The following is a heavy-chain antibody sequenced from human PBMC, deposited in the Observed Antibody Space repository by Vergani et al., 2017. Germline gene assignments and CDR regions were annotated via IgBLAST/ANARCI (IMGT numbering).Heavy chain of an antibody. CDR2: IYYSGST. D-gene: IGHD1-26*01. V-gene: IGHV4-61*01. CDR3: ARVPVGAYYYGMDV. J-gene: IGHJ6*02. Sequence: QVQLQESGPGLVKPSETLSLTCTVSGGSVSSGSYYWSWIRQPPGKGLEWIGYIYYSGSTNYNPSLKSRVTISVDTSKNQFSLKLSSVTAADTAVYYCARVPVGAYYYGMDVWGQGTTVTVSS. CDR1: GGSVSSGSYY.